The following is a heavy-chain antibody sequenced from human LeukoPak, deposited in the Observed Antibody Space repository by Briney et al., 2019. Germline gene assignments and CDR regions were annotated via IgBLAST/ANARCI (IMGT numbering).Heavy chain of an antibody. CDR1: GASISSYY. V-gene: IGHV4-59*01. Sequence: SETLSLICTVSGASISSYYWSWIRQPPGKGLEWIGDIYYSGSIKYNPSLKSRVTMSVDTSKNQFSLKLSSVTAADTAVYYCRSVPAAGFYYGMDVWGQGTTVTVSS. CDR2: IYYSGSI. CDR3: RSVPAAGFYYGMDV. J-gene: IGHJ6*02. D-gene: IGHD2-2*01.